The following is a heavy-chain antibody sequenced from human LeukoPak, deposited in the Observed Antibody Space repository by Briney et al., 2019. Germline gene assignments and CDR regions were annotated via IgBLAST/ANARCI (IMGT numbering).Heavy chain of an antibody. D-gene: IGHD5-18*01. V-gene: IGHV4-59*01. Sequence: PSETLSLTCTVSGGSTSSFFRSWIRQPPGEGLEWIGHIFYTGRTTYSPSLKSRVTISIDTSKNQFSLKMSSVTAADTAVYYCARVYSYGEIWFDPWGHGTLVTVSS. CDR3: ARVYSYGEIWFDP. CDR1: GGSTSSFF. CDR2: IFYTGRT. J-gene: IGHJ5*02.